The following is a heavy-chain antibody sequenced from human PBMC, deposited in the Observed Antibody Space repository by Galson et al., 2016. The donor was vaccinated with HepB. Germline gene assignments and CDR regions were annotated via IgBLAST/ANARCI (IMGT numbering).Heavy chain of an antibody. CDR2: ISGSGVGT. V-gene: IGHV3-23*01. CDR3: AKDRTLLVWLEMGPDDALDI. J-gene: IGHJ3*02. CDR1: GFTFGSYA. Sequence: SLRLSCAASGFTFGSYAMNWVRQAPGKGLEWVSTISGSGVGTYYADSVKGRFIVSRDNSKNTPYLLMTSLTAEDTAVYYCAKDRTLLVWLEMGPDDALDIWGQGTMVTVSS. D-gene: IGHD3-10*01.